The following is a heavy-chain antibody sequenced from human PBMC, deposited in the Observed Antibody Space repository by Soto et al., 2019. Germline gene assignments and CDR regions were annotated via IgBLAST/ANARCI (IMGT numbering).Heavy chain of an antibody. CDR2: ISWNSGSI. CDR1: GFTFDDYA. D-gene: IGHD5-18*01. Sequence: GGSLRLSCAASGFTFDDYAMHWVRQAPGKGLEWVSGISWNSGSIGYADSVKGRFTISRDNAKNSLYLQMNSLRAEDTALYYCAKGSVDTAMVRNWFDPWGQGTLVTVSS. J-gene: IGHJ5*02. V-gene: IGHV3-9*01. CDR3: AKGSVDTAMVRNWFDP.